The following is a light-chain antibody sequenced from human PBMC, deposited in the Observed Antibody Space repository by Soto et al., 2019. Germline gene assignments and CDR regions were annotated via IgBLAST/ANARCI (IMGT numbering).Light chain of an antibody. J-gene: IGKJ2*02. CDR2: AAS. V-gene: IGKV1-8*01. CDR3: QQYYSYPRT. CDR1: QGISRY. Sequence: AIRMTQSPSSLSASTGDRVTITCRASQGISRYLAWYQQKPGKAPKLLIYAASTLQSGVPSRFSGSGSGTDFTLTISCLQSEDFATYSCQQYYSYPRTFGQGTKVDIK.